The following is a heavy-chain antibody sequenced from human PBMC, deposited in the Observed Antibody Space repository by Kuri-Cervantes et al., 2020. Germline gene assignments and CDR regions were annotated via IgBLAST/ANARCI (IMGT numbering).Heavy chain of an antibody. J-gene: IGHJ4*02. V-gene: IGHV3-13*01. CDR1: GFTFSSYD. D-gene: IGHD6-13*01. CDR3: ARVCSSSWYLDY. Sequence: GESLKISCAASGFTFSSYDMHWVRQATGKGLEWVSAIGTAGDTYYPGSVKGRFTISRDNAKNSLYLQMNSLRAEDTAVYYCARVCSSSWYLDYWGQGTLVTVSS. CDR2: IGTAGDT.